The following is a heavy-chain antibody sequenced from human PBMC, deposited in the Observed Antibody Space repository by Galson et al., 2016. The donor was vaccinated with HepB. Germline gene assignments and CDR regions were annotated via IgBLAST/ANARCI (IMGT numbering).Heavy chain of an antibody. V-gene: IGHV1-24*01. Sequence: SVKVSCKVSGYTLTELSMHWVRQAPRKGLEWMGNFDPEDGKRIYAQKFQGRVTMTEDTSTDTAYMELSSLRSEDTALYYCATSPALHYGLLDFWGQGTLVTVSS. D-gene: IGHD3-16*01. J-gene: IGHJ4*02. CDR3: ATSPALHYGLLDF. CDR1: GYTLTELS. CDR2: FDPEDGKR.